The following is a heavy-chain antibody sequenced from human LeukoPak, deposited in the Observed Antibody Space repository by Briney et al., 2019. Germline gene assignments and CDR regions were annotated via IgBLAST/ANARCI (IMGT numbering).Heavy chain of an antibody. Sequence: GSLRLSCAGSGFTFSRYWMSWVRQAPGKGLEWVANIKQDGSAKYYVDSVKGRFTTSRDNAKNSLYLQMNSLRVEDTAVYYCARDSTSDSLGYWGQGTLVIVSS. CDR2: IKQDGSAK. V-gene: IGHV3-7*01. CDR1: GFTFSRYW. D-gene: IGHD2-21*01. J-gene: IGHJ4*02. CDR3: ARDSTSDSLGY.